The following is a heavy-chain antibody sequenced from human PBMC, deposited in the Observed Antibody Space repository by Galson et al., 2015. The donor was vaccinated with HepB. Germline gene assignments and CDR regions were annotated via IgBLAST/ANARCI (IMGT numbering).Heavy chain of an antibody. CDR3: TTENVDWDLLYFDY. D-gene: IGHD3-9*01. J-gene: IGHJ4*02. CDR1: GFTFSNAW. CDR2: IKSKTDGGTT. Sequence: LRLSCAASGFTFSNAWMNWVRQAPGKGLEWVGRIKSKTDGGTTDYAAPVKGRFTISRDDSKNTLYLQMNSLKTEDTAVYYCTTENVDWDLLYFDYWGQGTLVTVSS. V-gene: IGHV3-15*07.